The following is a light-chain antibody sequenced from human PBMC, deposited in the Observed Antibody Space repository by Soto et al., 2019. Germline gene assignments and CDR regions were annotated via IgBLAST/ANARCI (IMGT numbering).Light chain of an antibody. CDR1: SSDIGGYNY. CDR3: SSYTSTGPQVL. CDR2: NVN. J-gene: IGLJ2*01. V-gene: IGLV2-14*03. Sequence: QSVLTQPASVSGSPGQSITISCTGTSSDIGGYNYVSWYQRHPGRAPKLIIYNVNDRPPWISVRFSGSKSDNAASLTISGLQTEDEADYLCSSYTSTGPQVLFGGGTKVTVL.